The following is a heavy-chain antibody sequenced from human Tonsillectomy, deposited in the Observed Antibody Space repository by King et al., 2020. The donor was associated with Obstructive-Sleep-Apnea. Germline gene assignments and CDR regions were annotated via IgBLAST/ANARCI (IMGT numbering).Heavy chain of an antibody. CDR1: GVSIGRYY. V-gene: IGHV4-4*07. CDR3: ARGNYDILTGYPENWFDP. J-gene: IGHJ5*02. CDR2: IDTSGSS. Sequence: QLQESGPGLVKPSETLTLTCTVSGVSIGRYYWIWIRQSAGKGLEWIGRIDTSGSSNYNPSLKSRVTMSGDTSKNQISLRLSSVLAADTAIYYCARGNYDILTGYPENWFDPWGQGTLVTVSS. D-gene: IGHD3-9*01.